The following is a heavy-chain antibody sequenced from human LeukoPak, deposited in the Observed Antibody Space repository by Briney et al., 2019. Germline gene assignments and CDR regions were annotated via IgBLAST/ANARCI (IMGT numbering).Heavy chain of an antibody. Sequence: SETLSLTCAVYGGSFSGYYWAWIRQPPGKRLEWIGYVHSSGGTKYNPSLKSRVTVSIDMSRNQFSLNVRSVTAADTATYYCTKLSDCGDDCYDRPHWFDPWGQGRLVTVSS. CDR3: TKLSDCGDDCYDRPHWFDP. J-gene: IGHJ5*02. V-gene: IGHV4-59*08. CDR2: VHSSGGT. CDR1: GGSFSGYY. D-gene: IGHD2-21*02.